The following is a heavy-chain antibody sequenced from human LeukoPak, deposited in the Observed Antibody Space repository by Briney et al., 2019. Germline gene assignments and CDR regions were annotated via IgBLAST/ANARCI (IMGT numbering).Heavy chain of an antibody. J-gene: IGHJ4*02. D-gene: IGHD2/OR15-2a*01. CDR1: GFTLRAYA. CDR3: ARDAQDYFDSTTSFDY. CDR2: ISYDGSRT. Sequence: GGSLRLSCAASGFTLRAYAMHWVRQAPGQGLEWVAVISYDGSRTYTADSVKGRITISRDNSEDTVYLHMNILRPEDTAVYYCARDAQDYFDSTTSFDYWGQGTLLIVSS. V-gene: IGHV3-30*04.